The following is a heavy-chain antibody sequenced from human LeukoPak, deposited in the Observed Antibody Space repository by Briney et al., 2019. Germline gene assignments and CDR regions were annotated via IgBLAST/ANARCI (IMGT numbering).Heavy chain of an antibody. CDR3: TRDTPYGSGSYYKGLDS. CDR2: IQQDGNEK. CDR1: GFTFGKYW. V-gene: IGHV3-7*03. D-gene: IGHD3-10*01. J-gene: IGHJ4*02. Sequence: GGSLRLSCVASGFTFGKYWMSWVRQAPGKGLEWVANIQQDGNEKFYVDSVKGRFIISRDNAKNSLFLQMNSLRAEDTAVYYCTRDTPYGSGSYYKGLDSWGQGTLVTVSS.